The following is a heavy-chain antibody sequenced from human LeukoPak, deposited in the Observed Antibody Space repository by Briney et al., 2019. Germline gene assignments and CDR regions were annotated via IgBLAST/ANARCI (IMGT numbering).Heavy chain of an antibody. V-gene: IGHV4-59*02. D-gene: IGHD5-18*01. CDR2: IYYTGT. CDR1: GGSVTDYY. Sequence: SETLSLTCTVSGGSVTDYYWSWIRQSPGKGLEWIGYIYYTGTSYNPSLKSRVTISADTSKNQFSLKLISVTAADTAVYYCARAGYSYGYVDYWGQGTLVTVSS. J-gene: IGHJ4*02. CDR3: ARAGYSYGYVDY.